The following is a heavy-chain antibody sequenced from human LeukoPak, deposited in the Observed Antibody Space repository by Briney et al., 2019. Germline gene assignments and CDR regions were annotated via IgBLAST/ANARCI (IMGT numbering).Heavy chain of an antibody. CDR2: IKRNGGST. D-gene: IGHD6-19*01. J-gene: IGHJ4*02. CDR3: ARDYSSGWYGSVH. Sequence: GGSLRLSCAASGFTFNDYGMSWVRQAPGQGLEWVSGIKRNGGSTGYAHSVKGRFTISRDNAKNSVYVQMNSLRAEDTAFYYCARDYSSGWYGSVHWGQGTLVTVSS. V-gene: IGHV3-20*04. CDR1: GFTFNDYG.